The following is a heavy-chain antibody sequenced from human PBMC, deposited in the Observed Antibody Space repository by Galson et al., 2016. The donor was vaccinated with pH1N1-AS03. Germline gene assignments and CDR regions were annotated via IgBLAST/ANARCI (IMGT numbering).Heavy chain of an antibody. Sequence: SVKVSCKASGYTLTTYSMHWVRQAPGQRPEWMGWINAGNGNAGYSRSFQGRVTITRDTSAHIGYLEVISLIFEDTALYYCTRDRQQRFDYWGQGTLVTVSS. V-gene: IGHV1-3*01. CDR1: GYTLTTYS. D-gene: IGHD1-1*01. CDR3: TRDRQQRFDY. J-gene: IGHJ4*02. CDR2: INAGNGNA.